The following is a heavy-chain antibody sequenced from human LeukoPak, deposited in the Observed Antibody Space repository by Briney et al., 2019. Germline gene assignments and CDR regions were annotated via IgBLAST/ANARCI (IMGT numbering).Heavy chain of an antibody. CDR3: ASVYGDPPSTDY. CDR2: MNPNSGNT. Sequence: GASVKVSCKASGYTFTSYDINWVRQATGQGLEWMGWMNPNSGNTGYAQKFQGRVTMTRNTSINTAYMELSSLRSEDTAVYYCASVYGDPPSTDYWGQGTLVTVSS. V-gene: IGHV1-8*01. D-gene: IGHD4-17*01. J-gene: IGHJ4*02. CDR1: GYTFTSYD.